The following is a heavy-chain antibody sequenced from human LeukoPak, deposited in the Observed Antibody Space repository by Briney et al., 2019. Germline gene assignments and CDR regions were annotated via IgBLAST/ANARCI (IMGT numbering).Heavy chain of an antibody. CDR3: ARPRYYYGSGSVGYFDY. Sequence: GESLMISCKGSGYSFTSYWIGWVRQMPGKGLEWMGIIYPGDSDTRYSPSFQGQVTISADKSISTAYLQWSSLKASDTAMYYCARPRYYYGSGSVGYFDYWGQGTLVTVSS. J-gene: IGHJ4*02. V-gene: IGHV5-51*01. CDR2: IYPGDSDT. CDR1: GYSFTSYW. D-gene: IGHD3-10*01.